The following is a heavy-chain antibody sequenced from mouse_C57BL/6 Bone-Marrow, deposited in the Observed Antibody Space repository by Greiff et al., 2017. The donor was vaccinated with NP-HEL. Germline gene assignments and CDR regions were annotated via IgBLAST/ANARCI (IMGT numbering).Heavy chain of an antibody. D-gene: IGHD2-4*01. J-gene: IGHJ4*01. Sequence: EVQLQQSGPELVKPGASVKISCKASGYSFTGYFMNWVKQSHGKSLEWIGRINPYNGDTFYNQKFKGKATLTVDKSSSTAHMELLSLTSEDFAVYYCARFLYYDYDDGYYYAMDYWGQGTSVTVSS. CDR3: ARFLYYDYDDGYYYAMDY. CDR2: INPYNGDT. CDR1: GYSFTGYF. V-gene: IGHV1-37*01.